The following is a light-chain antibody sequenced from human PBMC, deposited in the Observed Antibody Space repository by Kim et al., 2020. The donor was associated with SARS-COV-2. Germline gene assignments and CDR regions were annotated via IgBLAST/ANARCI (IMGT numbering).Light chain of an antibody. CDR2: DVN. V-gene: IGLV2-14*03. CDR1: SSNIGSYNY. CDR3: SSFTTRSTLV. J-gene: IGLJ3*02. Sequence: QSALTQPASVSGSPRQSISISCTGTSSNIGSYNYVSWHQQHPGKAPKLMIYDVNKRPSGISSRFSGSKSGSTASLTISGLQAEDEADYYCSSFTTRSTLVFGGGTKVTVL.